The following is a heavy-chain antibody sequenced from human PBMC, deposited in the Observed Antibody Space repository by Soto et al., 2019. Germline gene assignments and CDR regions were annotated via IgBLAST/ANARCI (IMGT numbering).Heavy chain of an antibody. Sequence: SETLSLTCAVSGGSISSGGYSWSWIRQPPGKGLEWIGSIYYSGSTYYNPSLKSRVTISVDTSKNQFSLKLSPVTAADTAVYYCARHTPAISISDHWGQGTLVTVSS. J-gene: IGHJ4*02. CDR2: IYYSGST. CDR3: ARHTPAISISDH. D-gene: IGHD2-15*01. CDR1: GGSISSGGYS. V-gene: IGHV4-30-2*03.